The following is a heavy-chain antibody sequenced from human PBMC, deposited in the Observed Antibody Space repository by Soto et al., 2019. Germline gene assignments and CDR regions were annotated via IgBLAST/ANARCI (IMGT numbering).Heavy chain of an antibody. CDR1: GFTFSNYA. D-gene: IGHD2-2*01. J-gene: IGHJ4*02. V-gene: IGHV3-23*01. Sequence: EVQLLDSGGGLVQPGGSLRLSCAASGFTFSNYAMSWVRQAPGKGLEWVSTISGNGGSTYDADSVKGRFTRSRDNSKNMLFLQINSLRDDDSAVYYCAKRPASIITFDYWGQGTPVTVSS. CDR3: AKRPASIITFDY. CDR2: ISGNGGST.